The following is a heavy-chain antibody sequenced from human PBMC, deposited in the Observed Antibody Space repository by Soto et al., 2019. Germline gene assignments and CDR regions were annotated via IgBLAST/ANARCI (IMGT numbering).Heavy chain of an antibody. J-gene: IGHJ4*02. Sequence: GASVKVSCKASGGTFSSYTISWVRQAPGQGLEWMGRIIPILGIANYAQKFQGRVTITADKSTSTAYMELSSLRSEDTAVYYCARTGVVIAAAETYFDYWGQGTLVTVSS. CDR1: GGTFSSYT. CDR3: ARTGVVIAAAETYFDY. V-gene: IGHV1-69*02. D-gene: IGHD6-13*01. CDR2: IIPILGIA.